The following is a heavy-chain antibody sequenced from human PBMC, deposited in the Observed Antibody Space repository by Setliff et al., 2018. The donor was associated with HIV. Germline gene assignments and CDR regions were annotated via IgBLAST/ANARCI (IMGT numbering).Heavy chain of an antibody. Sequence: GSLRLSCEASGFTFDDYWMHWVRQAPGKGLVWVSCLNSDGSSTTYADSVKGRFTISRDNAKNTVYLQMNSLRVEDTAVYYCAKGSYSSGRYDNYLDYWGQGALVTVSS. CDR1: GFTFDDYW. D-gene: IGHD3-22*01. J-gene: IGHJ4*02. V-gene: IGHV3-74*03. CDR2: LNSDGSST. CDR3: AKGSYSSGRYDNYLDY.